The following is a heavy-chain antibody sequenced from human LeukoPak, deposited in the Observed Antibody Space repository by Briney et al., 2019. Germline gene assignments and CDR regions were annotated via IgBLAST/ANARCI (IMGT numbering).Heavy chain of an antibody. V-gene: IGHV3-7*01. CDR1: GFTFSSYW. CDR2: IKQDGSEK. Sequence: GGSLRLSCAASGFTFSSYWMSWVRQAPGKGLEWVADIKQDGSEKYCVDSVKGRFTISRDNAKNSLYLQMNSLRAEDTAVYYCARGGRTSSSWYSWFDPWGQGTLVTVSS. CDR3: ARGGRTSSSWYSWFDP. J-gene: IGHJ5*02. D-gene: IGHD6-13*01.